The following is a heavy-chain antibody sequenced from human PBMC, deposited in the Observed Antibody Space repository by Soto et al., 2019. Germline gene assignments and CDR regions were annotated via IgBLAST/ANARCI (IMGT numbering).Heavy chain of an antibody. CDR3: ARGAYRRAGGRWTYYFCSCSYDLYVC. Sequence: PAEPLSLTCAAYVATFSGHYLSWIRQPPGKGVKWSGEINHSGSTNYNPSLKSRVTISVDTSRNQFSLTLSSVTAADTAVYYCARGAYRRAGGRWTYYFCSCSYDLYVCWGHGPLATV. V-gene: IGHV4-34*01. CDR1: VATFSGHY. J-gene: IGHJ4*01. CDR2: INHSGST. D-gene: IGHD3-10*01.